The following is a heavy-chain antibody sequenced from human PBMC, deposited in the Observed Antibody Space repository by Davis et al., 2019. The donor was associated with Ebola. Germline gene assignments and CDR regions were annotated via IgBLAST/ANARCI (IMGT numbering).Heavy chain of an antibody. D-gene: IGHD6-19*01. CDR1: GYTFTGYY. CDR2: IDPNSGGT. Sequence: AASVKVSCKSSGYTFTGYYIHWARQAPGQGLEWMGRIDPNSGGTNYEHKFQARVTMTSDTSVSTAYMELSRLRSDDTAVYYCARLYGWSGMDVWGQGTTVTVSS. V-gene: IGHV1-2*06. CDR3: ARLYGWSGMDV. J-gene: IGHJ6*02.